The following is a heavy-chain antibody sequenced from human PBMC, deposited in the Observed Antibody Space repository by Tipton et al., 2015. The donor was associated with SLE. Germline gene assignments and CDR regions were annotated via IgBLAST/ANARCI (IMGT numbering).Heavy chain of an antibody. J-gene: IGHJ2*01. CDR2: IYYSGST. CDR3: ARGIGDWYFDL. CDR1: GGSISSNSYY. V-gene: IGHV4-39*07. D-gene: IGHD2-15*01. Sequence: TLSLTCTVSGGSISSNSYYWGWIRQPPGKGLEWIGSIYYSGSTYYNPSLESRVTISVDTSKNQFSLKLSSVTAADTAVYYCARGIGDWYFDLWGRGTLVTVSS.